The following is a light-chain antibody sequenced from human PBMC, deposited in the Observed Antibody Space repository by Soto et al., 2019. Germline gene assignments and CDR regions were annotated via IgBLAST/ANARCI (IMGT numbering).Light chain of an antibody. CDR3: QQRRNWPYT. CDR1: QTVSGY. V-gene: IGKV3-11*01. J-gene: IGKJ2*01. CDR2: DAS. Sequence: EIVLTQSPATLSLSPGERVTLSCRASQTVSGYLAWYQQKPGQPPRLLIYDASNRATGIPARFNGGGSGTDFTLTISRLGPEDFAVYYGQQRRNWPYTFGQGTKLELK.